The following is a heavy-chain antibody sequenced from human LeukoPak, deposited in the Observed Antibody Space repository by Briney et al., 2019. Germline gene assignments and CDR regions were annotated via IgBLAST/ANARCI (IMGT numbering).Heavy chain of an antibody. CDR1: GFTFSSYS. V-gene: IGHV3-21*01. J-gene: IGHJ4*02. CDR2: ISSSSSYI. D-gene: IGHD6-13*01. Sequence: GGSLRLSCAASGFTFSSYSMNWVRQAPGKGLEWVSSISSSSSYIYYADSVKGRFTISRDNAKNSLYLQMYSLRAEDTAVYYCANHRYSSSWPPNFDYWGQGTLVTVSS. CDR3: ANHRYSSSWPPNFDY.